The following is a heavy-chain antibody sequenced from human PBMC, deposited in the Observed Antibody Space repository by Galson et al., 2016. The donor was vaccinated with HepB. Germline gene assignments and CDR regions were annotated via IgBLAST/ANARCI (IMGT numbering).Heavy chain of an antibody. CDR1: GYSFSTYY. D-gene: IGHD2-15*01. CDR2: IFPRDSET. Sequence: QSGAEVKKPGESLQISCKGSGYSFSTYYIAWMRQTPGKGLEWMGFIFPRDSETRYSPSFQGQVIMSVDNSISTAYLQWSSLKASDTATYYCARHVASRSPFDYWAQGTLVTVPS. V-gene: IGHV5-51*01. CDR3: ARHVASRSPFDY. J-gene: IGHJ4*02.